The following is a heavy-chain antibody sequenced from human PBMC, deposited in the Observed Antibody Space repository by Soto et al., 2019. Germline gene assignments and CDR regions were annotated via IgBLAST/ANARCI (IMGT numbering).Heavy chain of an antibody. J-gene: IGHJ6*02. D-gene: IGHD1-26*01. CDR3: ASFLGSSRVMDV. CDR2: ISSSSSYI. CDR1: GFTFSSYS. Sequence: PGGSLRLSCAASGFTFSSYSMNWVRQAPGKGLEWVSSISSSSSYIYYADSVKGRFTISRDNAKNSLYLQMNSLRAEDTAVYYCASFLGSSRVMDVSGQGTKVTVSS. V-gene: IGHV3-21*01.